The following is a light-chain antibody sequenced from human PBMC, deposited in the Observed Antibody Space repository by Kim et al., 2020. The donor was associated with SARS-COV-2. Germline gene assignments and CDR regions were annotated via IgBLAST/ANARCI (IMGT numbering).Light chain of an antibody. CDR2: QDI. J-gene: IGLJ3*02. CDR1: ELGDKY. CDR3: QAWDSGTVVV. V-gene: IGLV3-1*01. Sequence: VSPGQTVSITCSGDELGDKYVFWFQQKAGQSPVLVIYQDIKRHSGIPERFSASNSGNTATLTISGTQATDEADYYCQAWDSGTVVVFGGGTQLTVL.